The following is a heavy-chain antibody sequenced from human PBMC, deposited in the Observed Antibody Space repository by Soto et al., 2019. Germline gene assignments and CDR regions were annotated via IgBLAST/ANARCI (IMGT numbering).Heavy chain of an antibody. CDR1: GFTFSSYG. D-gene: IGHD6-19*01. V-gene: IGHV3-33*01. J-gene: IGHJ6*02. CDR2: IWYDGSNK. Sequence: QVQLVESGGGVVQPGRSLRLSCAASGFTFSSYGMHWVRQAPGKGLEWVAVIWYDGSNKYYADSVKGRFTISRDNSKNTLYLQMNSLRAEDTAVYYCARDRVGIVVAGNDYYYGMDVWGQGTTVTVSS. CDR3: ARDRVGIVVAGNDYYYGMDV.